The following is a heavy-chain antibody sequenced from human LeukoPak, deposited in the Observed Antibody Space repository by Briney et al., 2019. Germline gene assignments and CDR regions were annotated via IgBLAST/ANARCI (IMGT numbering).Heavy chain of an antibody. V-gene: IGHV3-21*01. CDR2: ISSSSSYI. J-gene: IGHJ4*02. D-gene: IGHD2-15*01. CDR3: ARDLGYCSGGSCYYYDY. CDR1: GFTFSSYS. Sequence: GGSLRLSCAAFGFTFSSYSMNWVRQAPGKGLEWVSSISSSSSYIYYADSVKGRFTISRDNAKNSLYLQMNSLRAEDTAVYYCARDLGYCSGGSCYYYDYWGQGTLVTVSS.